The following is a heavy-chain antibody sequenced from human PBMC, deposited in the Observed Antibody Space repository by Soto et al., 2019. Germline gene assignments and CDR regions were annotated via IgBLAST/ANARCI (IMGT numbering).Heavy chain of an antibody. D-gene: IGHD6-19*01. J-gene: IGHJ2*01. CDR3: AREAMNSSGWYGDWYFDL. V-gene: IGHV4-59*01. CDR1: GGSISSYY. Sequence: QVQLQESGPGLVKPSETLSLTCTVSGGSISSYYWSWIRQPPGKGLEWIGYIYYSGSTNYNPSLKSRVTISVDTSKNQFSLKLSSVTAADTAVYYCAREAMNSSGWYGDWYFDLWGRGTLVTVSS. CDR2: IYYSGST.